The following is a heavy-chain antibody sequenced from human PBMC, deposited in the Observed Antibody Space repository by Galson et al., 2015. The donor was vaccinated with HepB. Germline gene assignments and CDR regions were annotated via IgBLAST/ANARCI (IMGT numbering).Heavy chain of an antibody. CDR3: VRGYGWDYYYGMDV. CDR2: ISSNGGST. J-gene: IGHJ6*02. Sequence: SRRPSCPAPGFTVGSHAMHWVRQAPGKGLQYVPAISSNGGSTYYADSVKGRFTISRDNSKNTLYLQMSSLRAEDTAVYYCVRGYGWDYYYGMDVWGQGTTVTVSS. CDR1: GFTVGSHA. V-gene: IGHV3-64D*06. D-gene: IGHD5-18*01.